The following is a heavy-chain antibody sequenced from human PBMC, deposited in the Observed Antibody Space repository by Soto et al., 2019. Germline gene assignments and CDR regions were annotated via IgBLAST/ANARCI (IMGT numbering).Heavy chain of an antibody. V-gene: IGHV1-18*01. CDR3: AEALMTTVTRGYYYGIDV. CDR1: GYTFTSYG. D-gene: IGHD4-17*01. J-gene: IGHJ6*02. Sequence: QVQLVQSGAEVKKPGASVKVSCKASGYTFTSYGISWVRQAPGQGLEWMGWISAYNGNTNYAQKLQGRVTMTTDTSTSTAYMELRSLISDDTAVYYGAEALMTTVTRGYYYGIDVWGQGTTVTVSS. CDR2: ISAYNGNT.